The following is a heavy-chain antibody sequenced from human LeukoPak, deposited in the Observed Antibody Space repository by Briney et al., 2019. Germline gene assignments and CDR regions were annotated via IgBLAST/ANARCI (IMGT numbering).Heavy chain of an antibody. D-gene: IGHD1-26*01. J-gene: IGHJ6*03. Sequence: GGSLRLSCAASGFTFSSYAMSWVRQAPGKGLEWVSAISGSGGSTYYADSVKGRFTISRDNSKNTLYLQMNSLRAEDTAVYYCAKDSLLHYYYYYMDVWGKGTTVTVSS. CDR1: GFTFSSYA. V-gene: IGHV3-23*01. CDR3: AKDSLLHYYYYYMDV. CDR2: ISGSGGST.